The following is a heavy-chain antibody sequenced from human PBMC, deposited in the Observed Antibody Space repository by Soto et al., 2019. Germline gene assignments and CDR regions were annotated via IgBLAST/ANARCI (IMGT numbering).Heavy chain of an antibody. J-gene: IGHJ6*02. D-gene: IGHD5-18*01. Sequence: SETLSLTCTVSGSSISSYYWSWIRQPAGKGLEWIGRIYTSGSTNYNPSLKSRVTMSVDTSKNQFSLKLSSVTAADTAVYYCAGEYSSGYYGMDVWGQGTTVTVSS. CDR3: AGEYSSGYYGMDV. V-gene: IGHV4-4*07. CDR1: GSSISSYY. CDR2: IYTSGST.